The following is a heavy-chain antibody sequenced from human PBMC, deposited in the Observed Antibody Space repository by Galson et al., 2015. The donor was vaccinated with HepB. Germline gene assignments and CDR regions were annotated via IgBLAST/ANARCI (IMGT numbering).Heavy chain of an antibody. CDR1: GFTFSSYW. CDR2: VKQDGSDK. CDR3: ARGRDSSGYYLKYFDC. V-gene: IGHV3-7*01. Sequence: SLRLSCAASGFTFSSYWMSWVRQAPGKGLEWVANVKQDGSDKYYVDSMKGRFTISRDNAKNSLYLQMNSLGAEDTAVYYCARGRDSSGYYLKYFDCWGQGTLVTVSS. J-gene: IGHJ4*02. D-gene: IGHD3-22*01.